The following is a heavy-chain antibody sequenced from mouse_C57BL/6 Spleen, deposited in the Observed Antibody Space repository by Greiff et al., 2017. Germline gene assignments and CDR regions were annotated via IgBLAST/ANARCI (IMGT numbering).Heavy chain of an antibody. D-gene: IGHD2-1*01. CDR1: GFSLTSYG. V-gene: IGHV2-5*01. CDR3: AKNGGNYDYYAMDY. J-gene: IGHJ4*01. CDR2: IWRGGST. Sequence: LQESGPGLVQPSQSLSITCTVSGFSLTSYGVHWVRQSPGKGLEWLGVIWRGGSTDYNAAFISRLSITKDNSKSQVFFKMNSLQADETAIYYCAKNGGNYDYYAMDYWGQGTSGTVSS.